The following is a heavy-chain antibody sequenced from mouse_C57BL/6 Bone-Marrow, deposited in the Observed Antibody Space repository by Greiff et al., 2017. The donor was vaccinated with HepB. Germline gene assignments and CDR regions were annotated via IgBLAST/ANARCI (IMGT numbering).Heavy chain of an antibody. Sequence: QVQLQQPGAELVKPGASVKLSCKASGYTITSYWMHWVKQRPGRGLEWIGRIDPNSGGTKYNEKFKSKATLTVDKPSSTAYMQLSSLTSEDSAVYYCARSPIFAITTVVATEYFDVWGTGTTVTVSS. V-gene: IGHV1-72*01. CDR2: IDPNSGGT. D-gene: IGHD1-1*01. J-gene: IGHJ1*03. CDR1: GYTITSYW. CDR3: ARSPIFAITTVVATEYFDV.